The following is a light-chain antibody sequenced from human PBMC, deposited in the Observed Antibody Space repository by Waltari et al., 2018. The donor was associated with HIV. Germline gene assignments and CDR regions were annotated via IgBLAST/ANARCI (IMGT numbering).Light chain of an antibody. CDR3: QQYQSYLAWT. CDR2: KAS. Sequence: DIQMTQSPSTLSASVGDRVTIPCRASQPISNWLAWYQQRPGKAPKLLIYKASSLQSGVPSRFSGSGSGTGFTLTISSLQPDDFATYYCQQYQSYLAWTFGQGTKVEIK. CDR1: QPISNW. J-gene: IGKJ1*01. V-gene: IGKV1-5*03.